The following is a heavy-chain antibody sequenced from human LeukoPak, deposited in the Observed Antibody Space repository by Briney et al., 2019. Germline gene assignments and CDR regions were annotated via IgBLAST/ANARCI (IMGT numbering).Heavy chain of an antibody. CDR1: GFTFSNYW. V-gene: IGHV3-74*01. CDR3: ATAGNYRFDY. CDR2: INADGSTI. D-gene: IGHD5-24*01. J-gene: IGHJ4*02. Sequence: GGSLRLSCPASGFTFSNYWMHWVRQAPGKGLVWVSRINADGSTINYADSVKGRFTISRDNAKNTLYLQMNSLTAEDTALYYCATAGNYRFDYWGQGILVTVSS.